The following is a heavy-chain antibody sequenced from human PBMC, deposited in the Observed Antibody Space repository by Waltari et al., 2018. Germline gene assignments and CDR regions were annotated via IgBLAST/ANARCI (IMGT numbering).Heavy chain of an antibody. Sequence: QVQLQESGPGLVKPSETLSLTCAVSGYSISSGYYWGWIRQPPGKGLEWIGSIYHSGSTYDNPSLKSRVTISVDTSKNQFSLKLSSVTAADTAVYYCARDTYYYDSSGYCPFGYWGQGTLVTVSS. CDR2: IYHSGST. CDR1: GYSISSGYY. J-gene: IGHJ4*02. V-gene: IGHV4-38-2*02. CDR3: ARDTYYYDSSGYCPFGY. D-gene: IGHD3-22*01.